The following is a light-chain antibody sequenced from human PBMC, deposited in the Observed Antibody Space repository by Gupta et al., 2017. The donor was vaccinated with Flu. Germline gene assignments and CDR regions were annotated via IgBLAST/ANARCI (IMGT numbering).Light chain of an antibody. CDR2: DAS. CDR1: QSIGTS. J-gene: IGKJ4*01. Sequence: ATLSVSPGESATLSCRASQSIGTSLAWYKQRRGQAPRLLIYDASTRDTGIPARFSGSGSGTDFTLTIRSRQSEDFVLYYCQQYNKWPPLTFGGGTXVDIQ. CDR3: QQYNKWPPLT. V-gene: IGKV3-15*01.